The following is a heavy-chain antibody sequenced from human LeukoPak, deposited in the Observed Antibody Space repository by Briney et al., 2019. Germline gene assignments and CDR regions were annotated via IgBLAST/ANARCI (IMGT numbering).Heavy chain of an antibody. CDR2: IYPGDSDT. V-gene: IGHV5-51*01. Sequence: GESLKISCKGSGYSFTSYWIGWVRQMPGKGLEWMGIIYPGDSDTRYSPSFQGQVTISADKSISTAYLQWSSLKASDTAMYYCARLPPHVDIVPYEVSFGYWGQGTLVTVSS. CDR1: GYSFTSYW. D-gene: IGHD5-12*01. J-gene: IGHJ4*02. CDR3: ARLPPHVDIVPYEVSFGY.